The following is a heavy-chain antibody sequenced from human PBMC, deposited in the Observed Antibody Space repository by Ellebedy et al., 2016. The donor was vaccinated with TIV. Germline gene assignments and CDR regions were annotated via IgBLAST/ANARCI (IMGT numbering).Heavy chain of an antibody. CDR2: INSDGSST. D-gene: IGHD4-17*01. CDR1: GFTFSSYW. CDR3: AREAGDYYFDF. V-gene: IGHV3-74*01. Sequence: GGSLRLSCEASGFTFSSYWMHWVRQAPGKGLEWVSRINSDGSSTIYADSVKGRFTISRDNAKNRLNLQMNSLRPEDTALYYCAREAGDYYFDFWGQGTQVTVSS. J-gene: IGHJ4*02.